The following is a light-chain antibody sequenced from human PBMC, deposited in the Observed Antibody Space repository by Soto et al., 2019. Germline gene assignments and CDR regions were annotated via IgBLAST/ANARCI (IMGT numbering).Light chain of an antibody. CDR2: DVV. Sequence: QSVLTHRPSASGSSGQSVTISCTGTKNDIGVYDFVSWYQHQPGKAPRLIIYDVVQRPSGVPDRFSRSKSGNTASLTVSGLQAVDEADYFCKSYAGSNTYVFGVGPRSPP. J-gene: IGLJ1*01. CDR3: KSYAGSNTYV. CDR1: KNDIGVYDF. V-gene: IGLV2-8*01.